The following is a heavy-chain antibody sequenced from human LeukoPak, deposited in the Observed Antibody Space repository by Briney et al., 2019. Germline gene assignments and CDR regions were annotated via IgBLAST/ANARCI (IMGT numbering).Heavy chain of an antibody. CDR2: ISSGSPYI. CDR3: ARVPITGYDILTGFDY. D-gene: IGHD3-9*01. J-gene: IGHJ4*02. CDR1: GFTFSSYS. V-gene: IGHV3-21*04. Sequence: GGSLRLSCAASGFTFSSYSMNWVRQAPGKGLEWISSISSGSPYIYYADSVKGRFTISRDNAKNSLYLQMNSLRAEDTALYYCARVPITGYDILTGFDYWGQGTLVTVSS.